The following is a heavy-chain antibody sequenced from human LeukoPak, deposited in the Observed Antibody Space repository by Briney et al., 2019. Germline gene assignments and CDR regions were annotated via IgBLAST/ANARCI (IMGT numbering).Heavy chain of an antibody. Sequence: EASVKVSCKASGYILTNYYMHWVRQAPGQGLEWMGINNPSDGGTSYAQNFQDRVTMTRDTSTSTVYMELSSLRSDDTAVYYCARGWNCGGDCYFYYYVMDVWGQGTTVTVSS. CDR2: NNPSDGGT. CDR3: ARGWNCGGDCYFYYYVMDV. V-gene: IGHV1-46*01. CDR1: GYILTNYY. D-gene: IGHD2-21*02. J-gene: IGHJ6*02.